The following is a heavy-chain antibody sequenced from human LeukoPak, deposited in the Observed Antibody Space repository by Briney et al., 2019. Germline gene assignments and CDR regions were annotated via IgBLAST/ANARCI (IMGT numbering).Heavy chain of an antibody. V-gene: IGHV1-69*05. J-gene: IGHJ4*02. CDR3: ARDTQYSSSWYGFDY. CDR1: GGTFSSYA. CDR2: IIPIFGTA. D-gene: IGHD6-13*01. Sequence: SVKVSCRASGGTFSSYAISWVRQAPGQGLEWMGGIIPIFGTANYAQKFQGRVTITTDESTSTAYMELSSLRSEDTAVYYCARDTQYSSSWYGFDYWGQGTLVTVSS.